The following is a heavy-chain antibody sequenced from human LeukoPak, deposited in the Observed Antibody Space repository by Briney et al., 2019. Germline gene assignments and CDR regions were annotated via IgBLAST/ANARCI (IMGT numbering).Heavy chain of an antibody. Sequence: ASVKVSCKASGYTFTGYYMHWVRQAPGQGLEWMGWINPNSGGINYAQKFQGRVTMTRDTSISTAYMELSRLRSDDTAVYYCARDVVVVPAATNFDYWGQGTLVTVSS. D-gene: IGHD2-2*01. V-gene: IGHV1-2*02. CDR2: INPNSGGI. J-gene: IGHJ4*02. CDR3: ARDVVVVPAATNFDY. CDR1: GYTFTGYY.